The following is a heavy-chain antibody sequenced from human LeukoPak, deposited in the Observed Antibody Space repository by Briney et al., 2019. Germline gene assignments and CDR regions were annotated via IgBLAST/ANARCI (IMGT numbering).Heavy chain of an antibody. CDR2: ITAYNGNT. D-gene: IGHD3-22*01. Sequence: ASVKVSCKASGYTFTRFGISWVRQAPGQGLEWMGWITAYNGNTKYAQRLQGRVTMTTDTSTSTAYMELRSLRSDDTAVYYCARDYYDNSGNYLIYNLFDPWGQGTLVTVSS. J-gene: IGHJ5*02. CDR3: ARDYYDNSGNYLIYNLFDP. CDR1: GYTFTRFG. V-gene: IGHV1-18*01.